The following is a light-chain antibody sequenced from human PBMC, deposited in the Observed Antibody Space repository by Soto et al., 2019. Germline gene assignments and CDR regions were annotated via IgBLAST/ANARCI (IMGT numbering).Light chain of an antibody. Sequence: QSALTQSASVSGSPGQSITISCTGTSSDVGGYNYVSWYQQHPGKAPKFMIYDVSNRPSGVSNRFSGSKSGNTASLTISGLQAEDEADYCCSSYTTSNTRQIVFGTGTKVTVL. CDR1: SSDVGGYNY. CDR2: DVS. V-gene: IGLV2-14*01. J-gene: IGLJ1*01. CDR3: SSYTTSNTRQIV.